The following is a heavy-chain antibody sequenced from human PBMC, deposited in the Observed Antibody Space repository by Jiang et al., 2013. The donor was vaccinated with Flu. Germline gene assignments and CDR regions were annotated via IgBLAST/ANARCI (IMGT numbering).Heavy chain of an antibody. CDR1: GYTFTSYY. Sequence: LVESGAEVKKPGASVKVSCKASGYTFTSYYMHWVRQAPGQGLEWMGIINPSGGSTSYAQKFQGRVTMTRDTSTSTVYMELSSLRSEDTAVYYCARGEPAAIEPLGRYYWGQGTLVTVSS. J-gene: IGHJ4*02. D-gene: IGHD2-2*02. CDR2: INPSGGST. V-gene: IGHV1-46*03. CDR3: ARGEPAAIEPLGRYY.